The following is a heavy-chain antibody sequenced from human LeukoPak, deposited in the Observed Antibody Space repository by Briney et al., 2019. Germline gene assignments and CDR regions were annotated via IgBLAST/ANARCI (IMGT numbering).Heavy chain of an antibody. D-gene: IGHD6-13*01. CDR3: ARVKEGGSWYFDH. Sequence: ASVKVSCKASGYTFTGYYMHWVRQAPGQGLEWMGWINPNSGGTNYAQKFQGRVTMTRDTTISTAYMELSRLRSDDTAVYYCARVKEGGSWYFDHWGQGTLVTVSS. CDR1: GYTFTGYY. J-gene: IGHJ4*02. V-gene: IGHV1-2*02. CDR2: INPNSGGT.